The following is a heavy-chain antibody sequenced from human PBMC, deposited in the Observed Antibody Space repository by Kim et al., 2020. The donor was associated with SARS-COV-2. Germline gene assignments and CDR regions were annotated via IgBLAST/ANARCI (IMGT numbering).Heavy chain of an antibody. V-gene: IGHV4-39*01. J-gene: IGHJ4*02. CDR2: ST. CDR3: ARGSVEGVDY. Sequence: STYYNPSLKSRVTISVDTSKNQFSLKLSSVTAADTAVYYCARGSVEGVDYWGQGTLVTVSS. D-gene: IGHD2-21*01.